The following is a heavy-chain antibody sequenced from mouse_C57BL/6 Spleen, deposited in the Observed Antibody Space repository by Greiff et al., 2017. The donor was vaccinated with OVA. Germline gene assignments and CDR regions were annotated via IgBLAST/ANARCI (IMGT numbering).Heavy chain of an antibody. CDR1: GFTFSDYG. J-gene: IGHJ2*01. CDR2: ISSGSSTI. Sequence: EVQLQESGGGLVKPGGSLKLSCAASGFTFSDYGMHWVRQAPETGLEWVAYISSGSSTIYYADTVKGRFTISRDNAKNTLFLQMTSLRSEDTAMYYCARSHYGSRKDFDYWGQGTTLTVSS. D-gene: IGHD1-1*01. V-gene: IGHV5-17*01. CDR3: ARSHYGSRKDFDY.